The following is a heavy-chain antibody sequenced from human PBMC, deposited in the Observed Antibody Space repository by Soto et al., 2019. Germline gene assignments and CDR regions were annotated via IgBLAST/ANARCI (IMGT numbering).Heavy chain of an antibody. Sequence: EVQLVESGGGLVKPGGSLRLSCAASGFTFSSYSMNWVRQAPGKGLEWVSYISGSGNIIYYADSVKGRFTISRDNAKNSLFLQMNSLRAEDTAVYYCARTPPQWTNFDSWGQGTLVTVSS. V-gene: IGHV3-21*05. D-gene: IGHD2-8*01. CDR3: ARTPPQWTNFDS. CDR1: GFTFSSYS. CDR2: ISGSGNII. J-gene: IGHJ4*02.